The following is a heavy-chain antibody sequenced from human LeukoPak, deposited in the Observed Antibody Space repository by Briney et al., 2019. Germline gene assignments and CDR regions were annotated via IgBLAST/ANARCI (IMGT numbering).Heavy chain of an antibody. CDR1: GYTFNSYG. CDR3: ARLIPQKWELPGKWFDP. Sequence: ASLKVSCTASGYTFNSYGISWVRQAPGQGLEWMGWVSAYNGHTNYAQKFQGRVTMTTDTSTSTASMELRSLRSDDTAVYYCARLIPQKWELPGKWFDPWGQRTLVTVSS. D-gene: IGHD1-26*01. V-gene: IGHV1-18*01. J-gene: IGHJ5*02. CDR2: VSAYNGHT.